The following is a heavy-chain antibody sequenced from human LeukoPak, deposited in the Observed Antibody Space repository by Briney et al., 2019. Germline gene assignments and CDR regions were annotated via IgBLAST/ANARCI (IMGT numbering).Heavy chain of an antibody. CDR2: IYHSEST. J-gene: IGHJ3*02. CDR3: ARHGSPRIVVVPDAIVDAFDI. V-gene: IGHV4-38-2*01. D-gene: IGHD2-2*02. CDR1: GYSISSGYY. Sequence: PSETLSLSCAVSGYSISSGYYWGWIRPPPGKGVEGSGSIYHSESTYYNPSLKSRLTISVDTAKNQFSLQLSSVPAADRAVYYCARHGSPRIVVVPDAIVDAFDIWGQGTMVTVSS.